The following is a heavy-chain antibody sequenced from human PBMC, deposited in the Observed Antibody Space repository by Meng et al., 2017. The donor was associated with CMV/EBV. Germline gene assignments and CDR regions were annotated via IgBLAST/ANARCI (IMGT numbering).Heavy chain of an antibody. CDR1: GFTFSSYA. J-gene: IGHJ4*02. D-gene: IGHD2-15*01. CDR3: ARWLAATPEWGFDY. CDR2: IYSGGSST. V-gene: IGHV3-23*03. Sequence: GESLKISCAASGFTFSSYAMSWVRQAPEKGLEWVSVIYSGGSSTYYADSVKGRFTISRDNSKNTLYLQMNSLRAEDTAVYYCARWLAATPEWGFDYWGQGTLVTVSS.